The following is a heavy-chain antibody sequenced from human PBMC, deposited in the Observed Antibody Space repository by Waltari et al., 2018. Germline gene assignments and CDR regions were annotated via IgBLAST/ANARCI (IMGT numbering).Heavy chain of an antibody. Sequence: QVQLQESGPGLVKPSETLSLTCTVPGGSISSYYWSWIRQPAGTGLEWIGRIYTSGSTNYNPSLKSRVTMSVDTSKNQFSLKLSSVTAADTAVYYCAREGIRGGWYGYYYYYGMDVWGQGTTVTVSS. CDR2: IYTSGST. J-gene: IGHJ6*02. V-gene: IGHV4-4*07. CDR3: AREGIRGGWYGYYYYYGMDV. CDR1: GGSISSYY. D-gene: IGHD6-19*01.